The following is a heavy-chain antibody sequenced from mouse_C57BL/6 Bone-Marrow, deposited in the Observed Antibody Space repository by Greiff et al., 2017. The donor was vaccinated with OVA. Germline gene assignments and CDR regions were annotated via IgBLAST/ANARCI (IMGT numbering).Heavy chain of an antibody. D-gene: IGHD4-1*01. Sequence: EVQRVESGGGLVKPGGSLKLSCAASGFTFSDYGMHWVRQAPEKGLEWVAYISSGSSTIYYADTVKGRFTISRDNAKNTLFLQITSLRSEDTAMYYCAREGTGMDFDYWGQGTTLTVSS. CDR1: GFTFSDYG. J-gene: IGHJ2*01. CDR3: AREGTGMDFDY. V-gene: IGHV5-17*01. CDR2: ISSGSSTI.